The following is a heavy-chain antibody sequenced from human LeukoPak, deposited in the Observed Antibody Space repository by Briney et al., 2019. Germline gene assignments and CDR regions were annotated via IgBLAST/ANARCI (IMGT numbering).Heavy chain of an antibody. Sequence: SETLPLTCTVSGGSISSSSYYWGWIRQPPGKGLEWIGSIYYSGSTYYNPSLKSRVTISVDTSKNQFSLKLSSVTAADTAVYYCARIPRIAASGAHYYMDVWGKGTTVTVSS. CDR1: GGSISSSSYY. CDR3: ARIPRIAASGAHYYMDV. J-gene: IGHJ6*03. V-gene: IGHV4-39*01. D-gene: IGHD6-25*01. CDR2: IYYSGST.